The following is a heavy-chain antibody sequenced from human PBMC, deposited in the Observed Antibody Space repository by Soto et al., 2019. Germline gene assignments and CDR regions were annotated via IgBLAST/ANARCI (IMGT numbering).Heavy chain of an antibody. J-gene: IGHJ2*01. D-gene: IGHD2-15*01. Sequence: SETLSLTCAVYGGSFSGYYWSWIRQPPGKGLEWIGEINHSGSTNYNPSLKSRVTVSVDTSKNQFSLKLSSVTAADTAVYYCARDYCSGGSCYFDLWGRGTLVTVS. CDR2: INHSGST. V-gene: IGHV4-34*01. CDR3: ARDYCSGGSCYFDL. CDR1: GGSFSGYY.